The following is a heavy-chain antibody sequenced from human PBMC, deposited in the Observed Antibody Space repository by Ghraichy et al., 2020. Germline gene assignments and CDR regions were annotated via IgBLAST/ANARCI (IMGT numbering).Heavy chain of an antibody. D-gene: IGHD6-6*01. CDR1: GFTFGHYG. V-gene: IGHV3-30*18. CDR3: AKMGRSSHWYFDV. J-gene: IGHJ2*01. Sequence: GGSLRLSCAASGFTFGHYGMHWVRQAPGKGLEWVVVASYDDRNKYYVDSVKGRFTISRDNSKNTLYLQMNSLRPDDTAVYYCAKMGRSSHWYFDVWGRGTLVSVSS. CDR2: ASYDDRNK.